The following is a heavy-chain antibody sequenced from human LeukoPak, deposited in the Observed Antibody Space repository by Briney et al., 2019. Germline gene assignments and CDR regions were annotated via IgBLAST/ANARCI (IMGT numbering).Heavy chain of an antibody. CDR2: INWNSGSI. CDR1: GFTFNDYA. CDR3: AKDMGVGGIVAPYYYGMDV. D-gene: IGHD3-16*02. V-gene: IGHV3-9*01. Sequence: GGSLRLSCAASGFTFNDYAMHWVRQAPGKGLEWVSSINWNSGSITYADSVKGRFTISRDNAKNSLYLQMDSLRAEDTAFYYCAKDMGVGGIVAPYYYGMDVWGQGTTVTVSS. J-gene: IGHJ6*02.